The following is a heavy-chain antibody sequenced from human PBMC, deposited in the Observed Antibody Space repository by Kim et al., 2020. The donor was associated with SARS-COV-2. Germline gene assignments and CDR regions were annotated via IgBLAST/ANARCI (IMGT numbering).Heavy chain of an antibody. CDR3: ASSVYYDSRGWSVVFDI. V-gene: IGHV3-74*01. CDR1: GFTFSNYW. Sequence: GGSLRLSCAASGFTFSNYWMHWVRQAPGKGLVWVSRIDYAGSGTSYADSVKGRFTISRHNGKNTLYLQMNSLRAEDTAVYYCASSVYYDSRGWSVVFDIWGQGTMVTVSS. CDR2: IDYAGSGT. D-gene: IGHD3-22*01. J-gene: IGHJ3*02.